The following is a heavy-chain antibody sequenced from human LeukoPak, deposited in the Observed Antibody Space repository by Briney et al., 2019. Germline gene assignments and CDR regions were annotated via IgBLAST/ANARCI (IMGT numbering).Heavy chain of an antibody. CDR1: GFSFSSYE. V-gene: IGHV3-48*03. D-gene: IGHD3-9*01. J-gene: IGHJ3*02. CDR2: IGSNGNAI. CDR3: ARDNDDILTGSLGPDAFDI. Sequence: PGGSLRLSCSASGFSFSSYEMNWVRQAPGKGLEWVSYIGSNGNAIYYADSVRGRFTISRDNAKNSLHLQMNSLRAEDTAVYYCARDNDDILTGSLGPDAFDIWGQGTMVTVSS.